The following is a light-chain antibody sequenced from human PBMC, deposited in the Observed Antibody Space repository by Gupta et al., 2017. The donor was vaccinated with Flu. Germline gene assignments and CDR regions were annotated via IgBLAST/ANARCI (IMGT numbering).Light chain of an antibody. Sequence: QSVLTQPPSVTETPGPTVTISCSGSSSNIGSRLVYWYQQVPGAAPTLLLFRDSQRPSGVPERFSGSRSGTSASLAISGLHAEDEAHYYCATWDDCLSGHLFGGGTKLTVL. V-gene: IGLV1-47*01. CDR1: SSNIGSRL. CDR3: ATWDDCLSGHL. J-gene: IGLJ2*01. CDR2: RDS.